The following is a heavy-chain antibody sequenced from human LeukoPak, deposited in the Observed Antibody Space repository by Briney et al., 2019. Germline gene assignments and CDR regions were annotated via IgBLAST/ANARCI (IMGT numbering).Heavy chain of an antibody. Sequence: PGGSLRLSCAASGFTFSTFAMSWVRQAPGKGLEWASLISASGGNTYYADSMKDRLTISRDNSKNTLYLQMSSLRAEDTAVYYCAKGQLWSRVAYFDYWGQGTLATVSS. V-gene: IGHV3-23*01. J-gene: IGHJ4*02. CDR1: GFTFSTFA. CDR3: AKGQLWSRVAYFDY. D-gene: IGHD5-18*01. CDR2: ISASGGNT.